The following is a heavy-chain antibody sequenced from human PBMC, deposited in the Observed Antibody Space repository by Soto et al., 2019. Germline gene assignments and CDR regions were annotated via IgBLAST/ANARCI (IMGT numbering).Heavy chain of an antibody. Sequence: GVSLRLSCSASGFIFSESTIYWVRQVPGKGLEAISAVSTSGRSTYYADSVKDRFTISRDNSKNTLFLQMGSLGPEDTAIYYCVKQAHGLDGVAFDYWGQGTQVTVAS. J-gene: IGHJ4*02. CDR3: VKQAHGLDGVAFDY. CDR2: VSTSGRST. D-gene: IGHD2-15*01. CDR1: GFIFSEST. V-gene: IGHV3-64D*06.